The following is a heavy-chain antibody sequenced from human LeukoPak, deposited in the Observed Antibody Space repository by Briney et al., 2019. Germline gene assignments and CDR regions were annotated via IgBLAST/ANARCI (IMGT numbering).Heavy chain of an antibody. Sequence: NPSETLSLTCAVYGGSFSGYYWSWIRQPPGKGLEWIGEINHSGSTNYNPSLKSRVTISVDTSKNQFSLKLSSVTAADTAAYYCARGVVVVAATQNFDYWGQGTLVTVSS. J-gene: IGHJ4*02. CDR3: ARGVVVVAATQNFDY. CDR2: INHSGST. CDR1: GGSFSGYY. D-gene: IGHD2-15*01. V-gene: IGHV4-34*01.